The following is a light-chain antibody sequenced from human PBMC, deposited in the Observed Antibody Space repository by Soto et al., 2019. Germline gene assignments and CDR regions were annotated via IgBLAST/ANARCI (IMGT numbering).Light chain of an antibody. CDR1: QTISSW. V-gene: IGKV1-5*01. J-gene: IGKJ4*01. Sequence: DIEMTQSPSTLSVSVGDRVTITCRASQTISSWLAWYQQKPGKAPKLLIYDASSLESGVPSRFSGSGSGTEFTLTISSLQPDDFATYYCQHYNSYSARLTFGGGTKVDIK. CDR3: QHYNSYSARLT. CDR2: DAS.